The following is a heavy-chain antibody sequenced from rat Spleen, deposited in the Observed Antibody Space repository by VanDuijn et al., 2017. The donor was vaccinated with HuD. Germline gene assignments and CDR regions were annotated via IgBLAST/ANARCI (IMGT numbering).Heavy chain of an antibody. J-gene: IGHJ2*01. CDR3: ARRAHFYSSSFEY. V-gene: IGHV5S13*01. Sequence: EVQLVESGGGLVQPGRSLKLSCAASGFTFSDYGMAWVRQAPTKGLEWVTSISPSGVTYYRDSVKGRFTVSRENTERTLYLLVDSLRSEDTATYYCARRAHFYSSSFEYWGQGVMVTVSS. D-gene: IGHD1-2*01. CDR1: GFTFSDYG. CDR2: ISPSGVT.